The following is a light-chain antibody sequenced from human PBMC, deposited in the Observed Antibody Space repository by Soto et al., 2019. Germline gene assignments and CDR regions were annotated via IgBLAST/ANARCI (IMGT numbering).Light chain of an antibody. CDR3: MQALRTPYT. CDR1: QSLLHSNGYKY. V-gene: IGKV2-28*01. Sequence: DTVLTQSPFSLPVSPGEPASISCRSSQSLLHSNGYKYLDWYLQKPGQSPQLQIYMSSTRASGVSDRFSGSGSGTDVTLKISRVEAEDVGVYYCMQALRTPYTFGQGTRLEIK. CDR2: MSS. J-gene: IGKJ5*01.